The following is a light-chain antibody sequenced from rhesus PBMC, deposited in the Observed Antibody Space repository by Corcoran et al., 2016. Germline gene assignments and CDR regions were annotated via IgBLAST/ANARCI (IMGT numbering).Light chain of an antibody. CDR2: GVS. CDR3: CSCTTSSTYI. V-gene: IGLV2S7*01. Sequence: QSAPTQPPSVAGSTGQSVTISCTGTSSDIGGYTYVAWYQQHPGNAPKLMIYGVSNRPSGVSDRFSGSKSGNTASLTISGLQAEDEADYYCCSCTTSSTYIFGAGTRLTVL. J-gene: IGLJ1*01. CDR1: SSDIGGYTY.